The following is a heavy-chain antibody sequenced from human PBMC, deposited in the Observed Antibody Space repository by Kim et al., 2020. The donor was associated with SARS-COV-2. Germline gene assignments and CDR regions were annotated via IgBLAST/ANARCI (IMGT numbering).Heavy chain of an antibody. J-gene: IGHJ4*02. D-gene: IGHD2-15*01. V-gene: IGHV1-3*01. CDR3: ARDMEEVGVAPDY. Sequence: YSQKFQDRITITRDTSANTVYMDLSSLRSEDTAVYYCARDMEEVGVAPDYWGQGTLVTVSS.